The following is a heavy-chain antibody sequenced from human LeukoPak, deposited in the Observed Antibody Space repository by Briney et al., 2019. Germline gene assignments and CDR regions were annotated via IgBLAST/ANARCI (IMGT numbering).Heavy chain of an antibody. V-gene: IGHV4-59*01. CDR2: IYYSGST. CDR1: GGSISSYY. J-gene: IGHJ6*04. Sequence: SETLSLTCSVSGGSISSYYWSWIRQPPGKGLEWIGYIYYSGSTNYNPSLKSRVTISVDTSKNQFSLKLSSVTAADTAVYYCARADLIRMDVWGKGTTVTVSS. CDR3: ARADLIRMDV.